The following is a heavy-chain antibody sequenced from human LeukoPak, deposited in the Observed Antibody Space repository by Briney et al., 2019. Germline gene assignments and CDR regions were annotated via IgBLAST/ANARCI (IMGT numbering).Heavy chain of an antibody. D-gene: IGHD6-19*01. CDR3: ARERGSGWPFDY. CDR2: IYYSGST. V-gene: IGHV4-59*01. CDR1: GGSISSYY. J-gene: IGHJ4*02. Sequence: SETLSLTCTVSGGSISSYYWSWIRQPPGKGLEWIGYIYYSGSTNYNPSLKSRVTISVDTSKNQFSLKLSSVTAADTAVYYCARERGSGWPFDYWGQGTLVTVSS.